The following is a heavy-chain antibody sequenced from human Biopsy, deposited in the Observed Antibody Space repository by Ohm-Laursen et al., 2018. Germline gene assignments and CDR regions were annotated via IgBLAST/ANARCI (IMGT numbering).Heavy chain of an antibody. D-gene: IGHD2-2*02. Sequence: SLRLSCAASGFTASSYVMGWVRQAPGKGLEWVSTISGSGGNTYYADSVRGRFTVSRDGSKSTLYLQMSSLSAKDTAFYYCAKGGYCTTSSCYMDLDYWGQGTLVTVSS. V-gene: IGHV3-23*01. CDR2: ISGSGGNT. J-gene: IGHJ4*02. CDR3: AKGGYCTTSSCYMDLDY. CDR1: GFTASSYV.